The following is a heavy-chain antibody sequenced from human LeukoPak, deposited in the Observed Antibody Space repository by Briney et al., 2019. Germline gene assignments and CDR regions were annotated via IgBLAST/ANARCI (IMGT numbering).Heavy chain of an antibody. CDR2: IYYSGRT. J-gene: IGHJ4*02. Sequence: PSETLSLTCSVSGGSISSGGYFWSWIRQPPGKGLEWIGYIYYSGRTYYNPSLKSRVTISVDTSRKQFSPKLSSVTAADTAVYYCARLLSGSGSYYFEYWGQGTLVTVSS. V-gene: IGHV4-31*03. CDR1: GGSISSGGYF. D-gene: IGHD3-10*01. CDR3: ARLLSGSGSYYFEY.